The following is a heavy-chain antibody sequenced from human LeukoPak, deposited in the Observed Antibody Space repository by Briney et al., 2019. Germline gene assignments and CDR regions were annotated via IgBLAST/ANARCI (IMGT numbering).Heavy chain of an antibody. J-gene: IGHJ4*02. CDR3: ARDILTKQAYSGYDN. V-gene: IGHV3-66*01. Sequence: GGSLRLSCAASGFTVSSNYMSWVRQAPGKGLEWVSVIYSGGSTYYTDSVKGRFTIPRDNSKNTLYLQMNSLRAEDTAVYYCARDILTKQAYSGYDNWGQGTLVTVSS. CDR1: GFTVSSNY. D-gene: IGHD5-12*01. CDR2: IYSGGST.